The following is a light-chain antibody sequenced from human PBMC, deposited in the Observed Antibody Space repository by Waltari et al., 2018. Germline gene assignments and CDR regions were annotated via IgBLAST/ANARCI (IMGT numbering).Light chain of an antibody. CDR2: KVN. Sequence: QSALTQPASVSGSPGQSITISCTGTSSDVGFYDFFPWFQQHPGKAPKVMIYKVNKRPSGVSKRFSGSESANTASLTISGIQAEDEADYYCSSYTRRSYWVFGGGTQLTVL. CDR1: SSDVGFYDF. CDR3: SSYTRRSYWV. V-gene: IGLV2-14*01. J-gene: IGLJ3*02.